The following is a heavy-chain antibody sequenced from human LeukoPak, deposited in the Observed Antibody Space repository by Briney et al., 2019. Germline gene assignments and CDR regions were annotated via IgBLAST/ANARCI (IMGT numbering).Heavy chain of an antibody. V-gene: IGHV1-18*01. CDR3: ARVIDPLCSGSYYSTYYYYGMDV. CDR1: GYTFTSYG. CDR2: ISAYNGNT. Sequence: ASVKVSCKASGYTFTSYGISWVRQAPGQGLEWMGWISAYNGNTNYAQKLQGRVTMTTDTSTSTAYMELRSLRSDDTAVYYCARVIDPLCSGSYYSTYYYYGMDVWGQGTTVTVSS. D-gene: IGHD1-26*01. J-gene: IGHJ6*02.